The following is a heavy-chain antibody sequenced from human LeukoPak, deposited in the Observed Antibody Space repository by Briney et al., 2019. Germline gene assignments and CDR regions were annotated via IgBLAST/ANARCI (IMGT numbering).Heavy chain of an antibody. CDR2: IYHSGST. J-gene: IGHJ4*02. D-gene: IGHD2-2*01. CDR1: GGSISSGGYY. CDR3: ASHLRVPASFDY. Sequence: SETLSLTCTVSGGSISSGGYYWSWIRQPPGKGLEWIGYIYHSGSTYYNPSLKSRVTISVDRSKNQFSLKLSSVTAADTAVYYCASHLRVPASFDYWGQGTLVTVSS. V-gene: IGHV4-30-2*01.